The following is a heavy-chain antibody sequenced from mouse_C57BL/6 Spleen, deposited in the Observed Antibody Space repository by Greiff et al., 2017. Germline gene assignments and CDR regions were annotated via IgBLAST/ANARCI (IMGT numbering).Heavy chain of an antibody. D-gene: IGHD2-3*01. V-gene: IGHV1-76*01. CDR2: LYPGSGNT. J-gene: IGHJ2*01. CDR3: ARDDGSYYFDY. Sequence: QVQLKESGAELVRPGASVKLSCKASGYTFTDYYINWVKQRPGQGLEWIARLYPGSGNTYYNEKFKGKATLTAEKSSSTAYMQLSSLTSEDSAVYFCARDDGSYYFDYWGQGTTLTVSS. CDR1: GYTFTDYY.